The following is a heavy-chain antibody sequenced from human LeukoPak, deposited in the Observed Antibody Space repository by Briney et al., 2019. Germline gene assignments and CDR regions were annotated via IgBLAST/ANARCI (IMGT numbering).Heavy chain of an antibody. Sequence: QAGGSLRLSCAASGFTFSGSAMHWVRQASGKGLEWVGRIRSKANSYATAYAASVKGRFTISRDDSKNTLYLQMNSLRAEDTAVYYCARETGYPPRFDYWGQGTLVTVSS. J-gene: IGHJ4*02. V-gene: IGHV3-73*01. D-gene: IGHD3-9*01. CDR2: IRSKANSYAT. CDR3: ARETGYPPRFDY. CDR1: GFTFSGSA.